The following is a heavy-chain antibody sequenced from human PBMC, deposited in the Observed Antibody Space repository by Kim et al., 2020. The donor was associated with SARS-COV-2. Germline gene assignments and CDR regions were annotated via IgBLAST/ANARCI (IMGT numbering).Heavy chain of an antibody. V-gene: IGHV3-7*03. D-gene: IGHD3-22*01. CDR2: IKQDGSEK. J-gene: IGHJ5*02. CDR1: GFTFSSYW. Sequence: GGSLRLSCAASGFTFSSYWMSWVRQAPGKGLEWVANIKQDGSEKYYVDSVKGRFTISRDNAKNSLYLQMNSLRAEDTAVYYCARDRPRYYYDSSGAFDPWGQGTLVTVSS. CDR3: ARDRPRYYYDSSGAFDP.